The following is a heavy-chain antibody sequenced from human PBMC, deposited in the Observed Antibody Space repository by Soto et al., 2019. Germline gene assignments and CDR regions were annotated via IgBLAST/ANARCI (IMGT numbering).Heavy chain of an antibody. D-gene: IGHD6-13*01. J-gene: IGHJ4*02. V-gene: IGHV4-31*03. CDR1: GGSISSGGYY. CDR2: IDHSGST. CDR3: ARTRSSTWYDTTFDY. Sequence: QVQLQESGPGLVKPSQTLSLTCSVSGGSISSGGYYWTWIRQVPRKGLEWMGKIDHSGSTHHNPSLRGRVIISVDTSKNHISLKLTSGTPADTAVYFCARTRSSTWYDTTFDYWGQGILVTVSS.